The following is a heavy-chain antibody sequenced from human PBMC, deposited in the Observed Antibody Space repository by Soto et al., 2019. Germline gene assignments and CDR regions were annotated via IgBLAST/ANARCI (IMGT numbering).Heavy chain of an antibody. CDR2: ISYDGSNK. V-gene: IGHV3-30-3*01. CDR1: GFTFSSYA. Sequence: GGSLRLSCAASGFTFSSYAMHWVRQAPGKGLEWVAVISYDGSNKYYADSVKGRFTISRDNSKNTLYLQMNSLRAEGTAVYYCARDDSGSYYYYYGMDVWGQGTTVTVSS. J-gene: IGHJ6*02. CDR3: ARDDSGSYYYYYGMDV. D-gene: IGHD1-26*01.